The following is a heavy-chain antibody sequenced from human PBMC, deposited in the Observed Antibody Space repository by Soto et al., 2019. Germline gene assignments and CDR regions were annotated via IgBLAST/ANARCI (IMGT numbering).Heavy chain of an antibody. J-gene: IGHJ6*02. D-gene: IGHD6-19*01. CDR3: AKDYLTGTIAVALYYYGMDV. Sequence: GSLVLACAASGFTFSSYGMHGVRQAPGKGLEWVAVISYDGSNKYYADSVKGRFTISRDNSKNTLYLQMNSLRAEDTAVYYCAKDYLTGTIAVALYYYGMDVWGQGTTVTVSS. CDR1: GFTFSSYG. V-gene: IGHV3-30*18. CDR2: ISYDGSNK.